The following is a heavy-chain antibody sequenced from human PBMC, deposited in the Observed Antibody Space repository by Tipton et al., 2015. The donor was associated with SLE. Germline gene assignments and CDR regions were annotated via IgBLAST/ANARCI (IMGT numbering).Heavy chain of an antibody. CDR2: IYYSGST. CDR1: GVSIDHYY. V-gene: IGHV4-59*12. J-gene: IGHJ4*02. Sequence: TLSLTCTVSGVSIDHYYWSWIRLPPGKGLEWIGHIYYSGSTNYNPSLKSRVTISVDTSKNQFSLKVNSVTAADTAVYYCARDREQFSKWGQGTLVTVSS. D-gene: IGHD6-19*01. CDR3: ARDREQFSK.